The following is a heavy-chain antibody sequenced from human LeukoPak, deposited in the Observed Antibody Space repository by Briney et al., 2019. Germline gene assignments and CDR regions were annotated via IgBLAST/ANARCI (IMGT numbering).Heavy chain of an antibody. D-gene: IGHD4-17*01. CDR2: ISITSGNI. Sequence: RGCLRLACAPPGFTFTNYRMTWVSQAPGRGLGWVSSISITSGNIFYADSLQGRFTISRDNAKRSLYLQMNSLRAEDTAVYYCARENGDYADAFDIWGQGTMVTVSS. CDR3: ARENGDYADAFDI. J-gene: IGHJ3*02. V-gene: IGHV3-21*01. CDR1: GFTFTNYR.